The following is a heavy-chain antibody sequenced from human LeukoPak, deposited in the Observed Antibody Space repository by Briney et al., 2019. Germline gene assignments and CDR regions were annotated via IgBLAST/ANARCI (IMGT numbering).Heavy chain of an antibody. D-gene: IGHD5-24*01. CDR3: ARRGEMATIDGFVVSQRPFDY. Sequence: PSETLSLTCTVSGGSISSGGYYWSWIRQHPGKGLEWIGYIYYSGSTYYNPSLKSRVTISVDTSKKQLSLKLSSVTAADTAVYYCARRGEMATIDGFVVSQRPFDYWGQGTLVTVSS. V-gene: IGHV4-31*03. CDR1: GGSISSGGYY. CDR2: IYYSGST. J-gene: IGHJ4*02.